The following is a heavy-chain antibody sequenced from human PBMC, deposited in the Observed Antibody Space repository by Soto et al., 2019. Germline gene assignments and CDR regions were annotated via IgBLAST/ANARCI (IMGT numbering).Heavy chain of an antibody. CDR1: GVSVTSHH. Sequence: KAGETLSLTCVVSGVSVTSHHMSWVRQFPGKGLEWIACTSYTGNTNYNASLESRVTISLDTSKNQLSLNLTSMTAEYTNVYYCDRYMHAGFTRSFDPWGQGTLVTVSS. J-gene: IGHJ5*02. CDR3: DRYMHAGFTRSFDP. V-gene: IGHV4-59*02. CDR2: TSYTGNT. D-gene: IGHD2-8*01.